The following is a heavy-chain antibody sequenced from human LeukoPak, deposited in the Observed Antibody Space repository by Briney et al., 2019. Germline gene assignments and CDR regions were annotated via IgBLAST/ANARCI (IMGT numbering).Heavy chain of an antibody. D-gene: IGHD3-10*01. CDR2: IWYDGSKK. CDR3: ARGPYLSITMVRGVTDLYFDY. V-gene: IGHV3-33*08. CDR1: GFTFGSYG. Sequence: GGSLRLSCAASGFTFGSYGMHWVRQAPGKGLEWVAVIWYDGSKKYYADSVKGRFTISRDNSKNTLYLQMNSLRAEDTAVYYCARGPYLSITMVRGVTDLYFDYWGQGTLVTVSS. J-gene: IGHJ4*02.